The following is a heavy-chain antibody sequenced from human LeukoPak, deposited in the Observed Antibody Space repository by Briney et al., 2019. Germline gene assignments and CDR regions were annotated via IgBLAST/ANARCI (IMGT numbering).Heavy chain of an antibody. CDR1: GGSFSGYY. V-gene: IGHV4-34*01. CDR3: ARGGISYYLDY. D-gene: IGHD3-10*01. CDR2: IYHSGTT. Sequence: SETLSLTCAVYGGSFSGYYWSWIRQPPGKGLEWIGEIYHSGTTNYNPSLKSRVTISVDTSKIQFSLELRSVTAADTAAYFCARGGISYYLDYWGQGTLVTVSS. J-gene: IGHJ4*02.